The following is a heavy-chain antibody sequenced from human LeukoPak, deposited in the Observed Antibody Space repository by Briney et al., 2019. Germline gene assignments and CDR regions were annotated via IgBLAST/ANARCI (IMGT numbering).Heavy chain of an antibody. CDR3: AHRLSNGDYFHYYFDY. CDR2: IYWDDDK. CDR1: GFSLSTSGVG. J-gene: IGHJ4*02. Sequence: SGPTLVKPTQTLTLTCTFSGFSLSTSGVGVGWIRQPPGKALKWLALIYWDDDKRYSSSLKSRLTITKDTSKNQVVLTMTNMDPVDTATYYRAHRLSNGDYFHYYFDYWGQGTLVTVSS. D-gene: IGHD4-17*01. V-gene: IGHV2-5*02.